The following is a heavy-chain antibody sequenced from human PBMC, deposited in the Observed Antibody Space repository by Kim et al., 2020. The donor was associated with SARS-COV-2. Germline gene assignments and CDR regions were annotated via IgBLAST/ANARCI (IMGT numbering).Heavy chain of an antibody. V-gene: IGHV3-23*01. CDR3: AKDPDPVYDSRSH. Sequence: YAGSVKGRFTISRDNSKNTLYLQMNSLRAEDTAVYYCAKDPDPVYDSRSHWGQGTLVTVSS. D-gene: IGHD3-22*01. J-gene: IGHJ4*02.